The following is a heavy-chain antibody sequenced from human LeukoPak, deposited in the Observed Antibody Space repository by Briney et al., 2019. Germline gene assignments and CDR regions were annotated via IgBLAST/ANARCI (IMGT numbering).Heavy chain of an antibody. D-gene: IGHD3-9*01. Sequence: PGGSLRLSCAASGFTFSSYWMSWVRQAPGKGLEWVANIKQDGSEKYYVDSVKGRFTISRDNAKNSLYLQMNSLRAEDTAVYYCARLNNDILTGRIFYYYYYYMDVWGKGTTVTISS. CDR2: IKQDGSEK. CDR1: GFTFSSYW. J-gene: IGHJ6*03. V-gene: IGHV3-7*01. CDR3: ARLNNDILTGRIFYYYYYYMDV.